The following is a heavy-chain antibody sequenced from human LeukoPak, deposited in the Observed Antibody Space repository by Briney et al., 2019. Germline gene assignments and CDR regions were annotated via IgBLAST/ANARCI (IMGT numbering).Heavy chain of an antibody. CDR1: GFAFDEHG. D-gene: IGHD2-2*01. CDR3: ARAPITSPFYFDY. V-gene: IGHV3-20*04. Sequence: GGSLRLSCTASGFAFDEHGMSWVRQVPGKGLEWVSGIKWSGGSTGYADPLRGRFTISRDNAKNSLYLQMDSLRAEDTAFYYCARAPITSPFYFDYWGQGTLVTVSS. J-gene: IGHJ4*02. CDR2: IKWSGGST.